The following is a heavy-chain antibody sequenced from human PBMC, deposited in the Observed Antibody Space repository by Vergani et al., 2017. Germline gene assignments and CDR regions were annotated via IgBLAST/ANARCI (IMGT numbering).Heavy chain of an antibody. CDR1: GFTFGDYA. CDR3: TRGLRVPAAVWRFDHYYGMDV. CDR2: IRSKAYGGTT. D-gene: IGHD2-2*01. J-gene: IGHJ6*02. Sequence: EVQLVESGGGLVQPGRSLRLSCSASGFTFGDYAMNWVRQAPGKGLEWVGFIRSKAYGGTTEYAASVKGRFTIARDDSKSIAYLKMNRLKTEATAVYYWTRGLRVPAAVWRFDHYYGMDVWGQGTTVTVSS. V-gene: IGHV3-49*04.